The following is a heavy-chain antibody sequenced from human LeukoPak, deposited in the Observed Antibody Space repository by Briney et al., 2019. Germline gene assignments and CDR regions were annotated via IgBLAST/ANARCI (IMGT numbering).Heavy chain of an antibody. J-gene: IGHJ4*02. CDR2: IRYDGSNK. CDR1: GFTFSSYV. V-gene: IGHV3-30*02. Sequence: GGAVRLSCAASGFTFSSYVMHWVRQAPGKGLEWVAFIRYDGSNKYYADSVKGRFTISRDNSKNTLYLQMNSLRAEDTAVYYCAKDQTELWFGELPGIDYWGQGTLVTVSS. D-gene: IGHD3-10*01. CDR3: AKDQTELWFGELPGIDY.